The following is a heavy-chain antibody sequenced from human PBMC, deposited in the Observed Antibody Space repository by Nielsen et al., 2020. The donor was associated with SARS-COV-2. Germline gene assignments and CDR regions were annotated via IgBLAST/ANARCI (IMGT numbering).Heavy chain of an antibody. Sequence: GESLKISCAASGFTFSDYYMSWIRQAPGKGLEWVSYISSSSSYTNYADSVKGRFTISRDNAKNSLYLQMNSLRAEDTAVYYCARLGIAVAGYAFDIWGQGTMVTVSS. CDR1: GFTFSDYY. V-gene: IGHV3-11*03. CDR2: ISSSSSYT. D-gene: IGHD6-19*01. J-gene: IGHJ3*02. CDR3: ARLGIAVAGYAFDI.